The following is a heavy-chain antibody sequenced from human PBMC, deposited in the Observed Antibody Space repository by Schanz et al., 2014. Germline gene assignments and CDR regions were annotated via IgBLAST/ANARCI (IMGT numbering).Heavy chain of an antibody. CDR1: GYTFSSYG. J-gene: IGHJ4*02. V-gene: IGHV1-18*01. CDR3: ARGGYSSGWYDRDIAHFDY. D-gene: IGHD6-19*01. Sequence: QVQLVQSGAEVKKPGASVKVSCKASGYTFSSYGITWVRQAPGQGLEWMGWINGYNGHTLYAQKFQGRVTMTTDTSTSTSYMELTSLRFDDTAVYYCARGGYSSGWYDRDIAHFDYWGQGTLVTVSP. CDR2: INGYNGHT.